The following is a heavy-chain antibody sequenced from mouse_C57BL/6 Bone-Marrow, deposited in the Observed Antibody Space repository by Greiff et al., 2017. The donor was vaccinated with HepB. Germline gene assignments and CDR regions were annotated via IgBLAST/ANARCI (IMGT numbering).Heavy chain of an antibody. CDR3: ARDYGSSYSYWYFDV. V-gene: IGHV1-55*01. Sequence: QVQLQQPGAELVKPGASVKMSCKASGYTFTSYWITWVKQRPGQGLEWIGDIYPGSGSTNYNEKFKSKATLTVDTSSSTAYMQLSSLTSEDSAVYDCARDYGSSYSYWYFDVWGTGTTVTVSS. CDR1: GYTFTSYW. D-gene: IGHD1-1*01. J-gene: IGHJ1*03. CDR2: IYPGSGST.